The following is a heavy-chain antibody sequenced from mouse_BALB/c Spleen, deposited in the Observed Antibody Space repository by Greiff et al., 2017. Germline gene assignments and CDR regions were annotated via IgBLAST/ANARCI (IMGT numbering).Heavy chain of an antibody. CDR3: TRGGERAMDY. J-gene: IGHJ4*01. V-gene: IGHV1S81*02. Sequence: VKLMESGAELVKPGASVKLSCKASGYTFTSYYMYWVKQRPGQGLEWIGEINPSNGGTNFNEKFKSKATLTVDKSSSTAYMQLSSLTSEDSAVYYCTRGGERAMDYWGQGTSVTVSS. CDR2: INPSNGGT. CDR1: GYTFTSYY.